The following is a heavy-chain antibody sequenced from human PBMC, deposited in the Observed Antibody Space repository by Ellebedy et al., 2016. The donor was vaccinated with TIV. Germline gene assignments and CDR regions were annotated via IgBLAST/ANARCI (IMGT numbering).Heavy chain of an antibody. CDR2: MNTNSGDT. D-gene: IGHD3-10*01. Sequence: ASVKVSXKASGYTFIGYGINWVRQATGQGLEWLGWMNTNSGDTGSTQNFQGRVTMTRDTSISTAYMELNSLRSEDTAVYYCAREIFGSGSYPLDYWGQGTLVTVSS. CDR3: AREIFGSGSYPLDY. V-gene: IGHV1-8*02. CDR1: GYTFIGYG. J-gene: IGHJ4*02.